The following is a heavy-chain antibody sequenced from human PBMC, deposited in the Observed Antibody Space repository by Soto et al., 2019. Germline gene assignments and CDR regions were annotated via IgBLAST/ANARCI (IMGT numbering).Heavy chain of an antibody. CDR2: ISSSSSYI. V-gene: IGHV3-21*01. Sequence: GSLRLSCAASGFTFSSYSMNWVRQAPGKGLEWVSSISSSSSYIYYADSVKGRFTISRDNAKNSLYLQMNSLRAEDTAVYYCAREEGVLWFGELLDPFNYGMDVWGQGTTVTVS. D-gene: IGHD3-10*01. CDR1: GFTFSSYS. CDR3: AREEGVLWFGELLDPFNYGMDV. J-gene: IGHJ6*02.